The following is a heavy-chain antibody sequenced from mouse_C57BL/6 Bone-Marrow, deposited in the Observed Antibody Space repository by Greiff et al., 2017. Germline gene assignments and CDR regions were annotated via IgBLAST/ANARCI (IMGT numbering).Heavy chain of an antibody. V-gene: IGHV1-55*01. D-gene: IGHD4-1*01. CDR1: GYTFTSYW. J-gene: IGHJ2*01. CDR2: IYPGSGNT. Sequence: QVQLQQPGAELVKPGASVKMSCKASGYTFTSYWITWVKQRPGQGLEWIGDIYPGSGNTYYNEKFKGKATLTADKSSSTAYMELRSLTSEDSAVYFCARNWASYYFDYWGQGTTLTVSS. CDR3: ARNWASYYFDY.